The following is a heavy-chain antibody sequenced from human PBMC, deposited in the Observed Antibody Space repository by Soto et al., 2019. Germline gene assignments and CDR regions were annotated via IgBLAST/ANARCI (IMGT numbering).Heavy chain of an antibody. V-gene: IGHV1-2*02. J-gene: IGHJ6*02. CDR1: RYIFTGYY. CDR3: ARSHSAYHYHAMYA. CDR2: INPNSGDT. Sequence: RASVKVSCKTSRYIFTGYYMHWVRQAPGQGLEWMGWINPNSGDTNYAQRFKGRVSMTSDTSINTAYLELSRLRPGDTAVFFCARSHSAYHYHAMYAWGQGTTVTV.